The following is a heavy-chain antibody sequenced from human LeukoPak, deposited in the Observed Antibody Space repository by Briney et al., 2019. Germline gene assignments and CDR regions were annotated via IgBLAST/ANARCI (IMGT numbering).Heavy chain of an antibody. J-gene: IGHJ4*02. D-gene: IGHD5-24*01. Sequence: PSETLSLTCAVSGYSISSGYYWGWIRQPPGKGLEWIGSIFYSGSTYYNPSLRSRVTISADTSKNQVSLKLSSVTAADTAVYFCARLDGYNPASWGQGTLVTVSS. CDR3: ARLDGYNPAS. V-gene: IGHV4-38-2*01. CDR2: IFYSGST. CDR1: GYSISSGYY.